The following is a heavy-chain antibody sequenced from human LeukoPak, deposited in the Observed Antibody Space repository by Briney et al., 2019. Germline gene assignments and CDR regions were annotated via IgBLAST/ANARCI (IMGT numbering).Heavy chain of an antibody. CDR2: IYYSGDT. CDR3: ARHHFRGRSSLVDF. J-gene: IGHJ4*02. V-gene: IGHV4-39*01. Sequence: PETLSLTCTVSGGSVSDINYFWGWIRQPPGKGLEWIGSIYYSGDTYYNPSLKSRVTISVDTSKNQFSLKLYSVPAADTAVYYCARHHFRGRSSLVDFWGQGTLVTVSS. CDR1: GGSVSDINYF. D-gene: IGHD1-26*01.